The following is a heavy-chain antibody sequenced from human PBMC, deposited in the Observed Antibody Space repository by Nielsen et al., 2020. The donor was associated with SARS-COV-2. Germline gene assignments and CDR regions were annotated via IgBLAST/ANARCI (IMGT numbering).Heavy chain of an antibody. CDR2: FDPEDGET. V-gene: IGHV1-24*01. D-gene: IGHD6-19*01. Sequence: SVNVSCKVSGYTLTELSMHWVRQAPGKGLEWMGGFDPEDGETIYAQKFQGRVTMTEDTSTDTAYMELSSLRSEDTAVYYCATSAVAGTPNWFDPWGQGTLVTVST. J-gene: IGHJ5*02. CDR1: GYTLTELS. CDR3: ATSAVAGTPNWFDP.